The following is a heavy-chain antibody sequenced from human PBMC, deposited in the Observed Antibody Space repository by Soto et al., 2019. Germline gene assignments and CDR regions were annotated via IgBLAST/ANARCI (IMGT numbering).Heavy chain of an antibody. Sequence: QALYLPFVGSGDTVSSNSVACNLLRHSPSRGLEWLGRTYYRSRWYSDYAVSVRSRIDINADTSKNQVSLQLNSVTPEDTSVYYCARSEEDSDYYYYGMDVWGQGTTVTVSS. CDR3: ARSEEDSDYYYYGMDV. CDR1: GDTVSSNSVA. J-gene: IGHJ6*02. V-gene: IGHV6-1*01. CDR2: TYYRSRWYS. D-gene: IGHD2-15*01.